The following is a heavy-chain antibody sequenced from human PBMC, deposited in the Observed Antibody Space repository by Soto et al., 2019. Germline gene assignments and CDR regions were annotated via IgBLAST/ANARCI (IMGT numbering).Heavy chain of an antibody. CDR1: GGSFTGYY. V-gene: IGHV4-34*01. Sequence: QVQVHQWGAGLLKPSETLSLTCAVYGGSFTGYYWSWIRQSPGMGLEWIGEIIHSGSTHYNPSLMSRVTMSVDTSKKQISLKLTSVTAADTAVYYCARGFSHSGFDYNYYGMAVWGRGTSVTVSS. CDR3: ARGFSHSGFDYNYYGMAV. D-gene: IGHD3-22*01. CDR2: IIHSGST. J-gene: IGHJ6*02.